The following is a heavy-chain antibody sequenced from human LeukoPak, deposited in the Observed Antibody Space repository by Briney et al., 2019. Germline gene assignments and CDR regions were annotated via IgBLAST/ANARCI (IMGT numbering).Heavy chain of an antibody. CDR2: INPSGGST. CDR3: ARESVVATIVDY. CDR1: GYTFTGYY. Sequence: ASVKVSCKASGYTFTGYYMHWVRQAPGQGLEWMGIINPSGGSTSYAQKFQGRVTMTRDMSTSTVYMELSSLRSEDTAVYYCARESVVATIVDYWGQGTLVTVSS. D-gene: IGHD5-12*01. J-gene: IGHJ4*02. V-gene: IGHV1-46*01.